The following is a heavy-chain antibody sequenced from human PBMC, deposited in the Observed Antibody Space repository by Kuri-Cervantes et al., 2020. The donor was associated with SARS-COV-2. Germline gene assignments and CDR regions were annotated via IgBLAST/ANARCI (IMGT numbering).Heavy chain of an antibody. CDR3: ASWSTLHLN. CDR1: GYTFTGYY. Sequence: ASVKVSCKASGYTFTGYYMHWVRQAPGQGLEWMGWMNPNSGNTGYVQKFQGRVTITRNTSISTAYMELSSLRSEDTAVYYCASWSTLHLNWGQGTLVTVSS. J-gene: IGHJ4*02. CDR2: MNPNSGNT. V-gene: IGHV1-8*03. D-gene: IGHD5/OR15-5a*01.